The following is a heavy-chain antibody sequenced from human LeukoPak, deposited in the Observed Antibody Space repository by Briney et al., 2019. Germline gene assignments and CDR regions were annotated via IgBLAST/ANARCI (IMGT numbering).Heavy chain of an antibody. D-gene: IGHD7-27*01. CDR3: ARDPTSNWGPLNWFDP. J-gene: IGHJ5*02. CDR1: GFTFRSYA. V-gene: IGHV3-23*01. CDR2: ISGSGDST. Sequence: GGSLRLSCAASGFTFRSYAMNWVRQAPGKGLEWVSSISGSGDSTYYADSVKGRFTISRDNSKNTLYLQMNSLRAEDTAVYYCARDPTSNWGPLNWFDPWGQGTLVTVSS.